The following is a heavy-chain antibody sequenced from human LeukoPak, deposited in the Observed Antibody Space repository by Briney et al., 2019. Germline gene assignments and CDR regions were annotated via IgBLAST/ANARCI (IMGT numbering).Heavy chain of an antibody. CDR1: GYTFTGYD. D-gene: IGHD3-3*01. J-gene: IGHJ4*02. Sequence: ASVKVSCKASGYTFTGYDINWVRQAPGQGLEGMGWMNPNSGNTGYAQKFQGRVTMTRNTSISTAYMELSSLRSEDTAVYYCARGQTRRFLEWLYFDYWGQGTLVTVSS. CDR3: ARGQTRRFLEWLYFDY. CDR2: MNPNSGNT. V-gene: IGHV1-8*01.